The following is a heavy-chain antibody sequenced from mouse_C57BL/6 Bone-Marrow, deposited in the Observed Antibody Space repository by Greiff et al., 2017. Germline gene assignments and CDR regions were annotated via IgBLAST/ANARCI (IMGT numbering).Heavy chain of an antibody. Sequence: QVQLQQPGAELVKPGASVKLSCKASGYSFTSYWMHWVKQRPGQGLEWIGMIHPNSGSTTYNEKFKSKATLTVDKSSSTAYMQLSSLTSEDSAVYYCAEELRLEDYCDYWGQGTTLTVSS. CDR2: IHPNSGST. CDR1: GYSFTSYW. D-gene: IGHD2-4*01. CDR3: AEELRLEDYCDY. J-gene: IGHJ2*01. V-gene: IGHV1-64*01.